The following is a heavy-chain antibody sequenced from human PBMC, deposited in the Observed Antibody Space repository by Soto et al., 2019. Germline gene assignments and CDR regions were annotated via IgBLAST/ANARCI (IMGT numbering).Heavy chain of an antibody. Sequence: QVQLQESGPGLVKPSETLSLTCTVSGGSISSYYWSWIRQPPGKGLEWIGYIYYTGNTNYNPSLKSRGTISVDTSKNQFSLKLTSVTSADTAVYYCARLSDCSGGRCYSAYFDYWGLGTLVTVSS. CDR2: IYYTGNT. CDR3: ARLSDCSGGRCYSAYFDY. CDR1: GGSISSYY. V-gene: IGHV4-59*01. J-gene: IGHJ4*02. D-gene: IGHD2-15*01.